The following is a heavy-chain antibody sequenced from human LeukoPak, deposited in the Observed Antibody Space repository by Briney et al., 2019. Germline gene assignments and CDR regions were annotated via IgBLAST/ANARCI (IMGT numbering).Heavy chain of an antibody. D-gene: IGHD2-2*01. V-gene: IGHV5-51*01. Sequence: GEPLRISCKGSGYSFTSYWIGWVRQMPGKGLEWMRIIYPGDSDTRYSPSFQGQVTISADKSISTAYLQWSSLKASDTAMYYCARQVYCSSTSCYDDWFDPWGQGTLVTVSS. CDR3: ARQVYCSSTSCYDDWFDP. CDR2: IYPGDSDT. J-gene: IGHJ5*02. CDR1: GYSFTSYW.